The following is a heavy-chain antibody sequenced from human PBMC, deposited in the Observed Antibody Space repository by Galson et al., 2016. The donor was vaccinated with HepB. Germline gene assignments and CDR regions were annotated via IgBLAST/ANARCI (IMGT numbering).Heavy chain of an antibody. CDR3: ARDGVYTVATTQTNAFDI. J-gene: IGHJ3*02. V-gene: IGHV3-13*01. D-gene: IGHD5-12*01. Sequence: SLRLSCAASGFSFSLYDMHWVRQVTGKGLEWVSAIGTAPGDTHSADSARGRFTISRDNAQNSLYLQMNSRRAEDTAAYYCARDGVYTVATTQTNAFDIWGQGTMVTVSS. CDR2: IGTAPGDT. CDR1: GFSFSLYD.